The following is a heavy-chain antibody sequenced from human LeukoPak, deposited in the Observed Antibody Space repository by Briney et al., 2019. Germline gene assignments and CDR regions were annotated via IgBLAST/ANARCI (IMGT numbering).Heavy chain of an antibody. J-gene: IGHJ6*02. Sequence: PGGSLRLSCAASGFTFSTYWMHWVRQAPGKGLVWVSHINSDGSSTNYADSVKGRFTISRDNAESTLYRQMNSLRVEDTAVYYCTRGNYGMDVWGQGTTVTVSS. V-gene: IGHV3-74*01. CDR2: INSDGSST. CDR1: GFTFSTYW. CDR3: TRGNYGMDV.